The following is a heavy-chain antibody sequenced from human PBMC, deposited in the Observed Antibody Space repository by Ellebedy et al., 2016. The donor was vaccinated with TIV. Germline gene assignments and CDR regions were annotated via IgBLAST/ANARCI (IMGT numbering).Heavy chain of an antibody. D-gene: IGHD3-10*01. J-gene: IGHJ5*02. CDR1: GFTFTNYW. CDR2: LNSNGSST. CDR3: ARDGGLLWPQDWFDP. V-gene: IGHV3-74*03. Sequence: GESLKISCAASGFTFTNYWMHWVRHAPGKGLVWVSRLNSNGSSTTYADSVKGRFTISRDNAKNTLNLQMNSLRAEDTAVYYCARDGGLLWPQDWFDPWGQGTLVTVSS.